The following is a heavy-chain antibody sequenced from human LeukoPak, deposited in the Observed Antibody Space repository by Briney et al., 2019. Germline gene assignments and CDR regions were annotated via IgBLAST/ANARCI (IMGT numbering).Heavy chain of an antibody. Sequence: GGSLRLSCAAAGFAFSSYSKNWVRQASGTGWEWVSCIRSSSSTIYCADSVKGRFTISRDNAKNSLYLRMNSLRDEDTAVYYCARDGLAHFDYWGQGTLVTVSS. D-gene: IGHD3/OR15-3a*01. V-gene: IGHV3-48*02. J-gene: IGHJ4*02. CDR3: ARDGLAHFDY. CDR1: GFAFSSYS. CDR2: IRSSSSTI.